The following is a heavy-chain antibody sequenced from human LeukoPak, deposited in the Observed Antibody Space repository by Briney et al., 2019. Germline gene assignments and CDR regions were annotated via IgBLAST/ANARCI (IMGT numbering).Heavy chain of an antibody. CDR1: GFTFSSYA. CDR2: ISYDGSNK. Sequence: GGSLSLSCAASGFTFSSYAMHWVRQAPGKGLEWVAVISYDGSNKYYADSVKGRFTISRDNSKNTLYLQMNSLRAEDTAVYYCARIVGAIAQNWFDPWGQGTLVTVSS. D-gene: IGHD1-26*01. V-gene: IGHV3-30*04. J-gene: IGHJ5*02. CDR3: ARIVGAIAQNWFDP.